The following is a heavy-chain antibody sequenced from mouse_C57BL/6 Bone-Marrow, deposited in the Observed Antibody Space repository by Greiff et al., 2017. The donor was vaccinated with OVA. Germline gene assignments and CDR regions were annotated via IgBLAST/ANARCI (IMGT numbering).Heavy chain of an antibody. J-gene: IGHJ2*01. D-gene: IGHD1-1*01. CDR2: ISSGSSTL. CDR1: GFTFSDYG. V-gene: IGHV5-17*01. Sequence: EVKLMESGGGLVKPGGSLKLSCAASGFTFSDYGMHWVRQAPEKGLEWVAYISSGSSTLYYADTVKGRFTISRDNAKNTPFLQMTSPRSEDTAMYYCARPLYYGSSYDYFDYWGQGTTLTVSS. CDR3: ARPLYYGSSYDYFDY.